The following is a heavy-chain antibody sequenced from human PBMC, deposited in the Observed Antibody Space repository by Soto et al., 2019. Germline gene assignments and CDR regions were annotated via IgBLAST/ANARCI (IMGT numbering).Heavy chain of an antibody. J-gene: IGHJ4*02. CDR1: GFTFSSYA. V-gene: IGHV3-64D*09. CDR2: ISSNGGST. Sequence: GGSLRLSCSASGFTFSSYAMHWVHQAPGKGLEYVSAISSNGGSTYFADSVKGRFTISRDNSKNTLYLQMSSLRAEDTAVYYCVKDGSGSFPDYWGQGTLVTVSS. CDR3: VKDGSGSFPDY. D-gene: IGHD1-26*01.